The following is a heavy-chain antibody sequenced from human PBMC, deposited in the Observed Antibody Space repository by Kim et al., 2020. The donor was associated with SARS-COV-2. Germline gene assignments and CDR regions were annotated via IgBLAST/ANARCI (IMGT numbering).Heavy chain of an antibody. CDR1: GFTFGSYG. CDR2: IWYDGSNK. Sequence: GGSLRLSCAASGFTFGSYGMHWVRQAPGKGLEWVAVIWYDGSNKYYADSVKGRFTISRDNSKNTLYLQMNSLRAEDTAVYYCARDFSGSYYNYGMDVWGQGTTVTVSS. J-gene: IGHJ6*02. CDR3: ARDFSGSYYNYGMDV. D-gene: IGHD3-10*01. V-gene: IGHV3-33*01.